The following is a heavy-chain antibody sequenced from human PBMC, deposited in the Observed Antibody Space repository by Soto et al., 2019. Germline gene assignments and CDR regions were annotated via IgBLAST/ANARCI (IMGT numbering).Heavy chain of an antibody. V-gene: IGHV3-15*07. CDR1: GFTFSNAW. CDR2: IKSKTDGGTT. Sequence: GGSLRLSCAASGFTFSNAWMNWVRQAPGKGLEWVGRIKSKTDGGTTDYAAPVKGRFTISRDDSKNTLYLQMNSLKTEDTAVYYCTTADIVVVVAAYGMDVWGQGTTVTVSS. J-gene: IGHJ6*02. CDR3: TTADIVVVVAAYGMDV. D-gene: IGHD2-15*01.